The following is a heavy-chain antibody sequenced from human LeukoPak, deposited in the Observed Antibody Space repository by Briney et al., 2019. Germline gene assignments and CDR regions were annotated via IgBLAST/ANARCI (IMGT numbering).Heavy chain of an antibody. CDR2: MNPNSGNT. CDR1: GYTFTSYD. D-gene: IGHD3/OR15-3a*01. CDR3: ARALSWTTESYYYMDV. J-gene: IGHJ6*03. Sequence: ASVKVSCKASGYTFTSYDINCVRQATGQGLEWMGWMNPNSGNTGYAQKFQGRVIMTKNTSITTAYMELSSLRSEDTAVYYCARALSWTTESYYYMDVWGKGTTVTVSS. V-gene: IGHV1-8*01.